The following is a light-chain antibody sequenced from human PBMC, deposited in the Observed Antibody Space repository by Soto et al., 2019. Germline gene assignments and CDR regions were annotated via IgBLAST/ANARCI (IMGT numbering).Light chain of an antibody. CDR1: SFNVGNNY. CDR2: END. J-gene: IGLJ3*02. Sequence: QYVLTQTPSISAAPGQTVTISCSGSSFNVGNNYVSWYQQLPGSAPKLLISENDKRPSDVPDRFSGSKSGTTATLGITGLQTGDEADYYCGTWDASLTAGVFGGGTKLTVL. CDR3: GTWDASLTAGV. V-gene: IGLV1-51*02.